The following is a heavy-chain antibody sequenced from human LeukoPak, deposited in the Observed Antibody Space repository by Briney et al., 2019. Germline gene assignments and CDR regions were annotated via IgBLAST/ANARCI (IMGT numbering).Heavy chain of an antibody. CDR2: ISTSSSYI. CDR1: GFTFSSYS. CDR3: ARGIMTPYYMDV. J-gene: IGHJ6*03. D-gene: IGHD3-16*01. Sequence: KSGGSLRLSCAASGFTFSSYSMNWVRQAPGKGLEWVSFISTSSSYIYYADSVKGRFTISRDNAKNSLYLQMNSLRAEDTAVYYCARGIMTPYYMDVWGGGTTVTVSS. V-gene: IGHV3-21*01.